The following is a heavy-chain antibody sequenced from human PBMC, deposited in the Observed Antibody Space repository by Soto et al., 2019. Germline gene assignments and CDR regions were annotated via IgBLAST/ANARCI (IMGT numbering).Heavy chain of an antibody. CDR3: VKNSGWFNT. J-gene: IGHJ5*02. D-gene: IGHD3-10*01. V-gene: IGHV3-23*01. Sequence: QLLRSGGGLVQPGGSLTLSCAASGFTFGTTDMSWVRQAPGEGLEWVSTIDGSGGITYYADSVKGRFTISRDNSRNTVYLQMNSLRGDDTALYYCVKNSGWFNTWCQGALVTVSS. CDR2: IDGSGGIT. CDR1: GFTFGTTD.